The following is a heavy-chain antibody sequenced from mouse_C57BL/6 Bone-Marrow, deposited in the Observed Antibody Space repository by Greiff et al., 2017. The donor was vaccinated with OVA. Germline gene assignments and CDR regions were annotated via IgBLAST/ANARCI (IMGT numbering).Heavy chain of an antibody. CDR1: GYTFTSYW. CDR2: IDPSDSYT. V-gene: IGHV1-69*01. J-gene: IGHJ4*01. D-gene: IGHD2-2*01. CDR3: ASDGYDVAMDY. Sequence: QVQLQQPGAELVMPGASVKLSCKASGYTFTSYWMHWVKQRPGQGLEWIGEIDPSDSYTNYNQKFKGKSTLTVDKSSSTAYMQLSSLTSEDSAVYYCASDGYDVAMDYWGQGTSVTVSS.